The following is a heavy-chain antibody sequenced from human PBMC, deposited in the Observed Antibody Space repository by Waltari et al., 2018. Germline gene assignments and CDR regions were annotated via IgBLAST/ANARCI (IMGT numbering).Heavy chain of an antibody. CDR1: GYTFTSYY. J-gene: IGHJ5*02. V-gene: IGHV1-46*01. D-gene: IGHD2-21*02. CDR2: INPSGGST. Sequence: QVQLVQSGAEVKKPGASVKVSCKASGYTFTSYYMPWVRQAPGKGLEWMGIINPSGGSTSYAQKFQGRVTMTRDTSTSTVYMELSSLRSEDTAVYYCARVPTYCGGDCYSGWFDPWGQGTLVTVSS. CDR3: ARVPTYCGGDCYSGWFDP.